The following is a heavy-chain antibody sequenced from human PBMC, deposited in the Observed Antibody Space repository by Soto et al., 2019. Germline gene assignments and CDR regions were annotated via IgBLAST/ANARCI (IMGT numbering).Heavy chain of an antibody. Sequence: PSEKLSITCTVSGGSVSRGSYYWSWLRQPPGKGLEWIGYIYYSGSTKYNPSLKSRVTISVDTSKNQFSLKLSSVTAADTAVYYCAREVDYGENWFDPWGQGTLVTVS. V-gene: IGHV4-61*01. D-gene: IGHD4-17*01. CDR3: AREVDYGENWFDP. CDR1: GGSVSRGSYY. J-gene: IGHJ5*02. CDR2: IYYSGST.